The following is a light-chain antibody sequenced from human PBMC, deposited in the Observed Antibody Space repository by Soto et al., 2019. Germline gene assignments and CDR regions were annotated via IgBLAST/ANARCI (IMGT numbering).Light chain of an antibody. CDR3: QQRSNWPPT. J-gene: IGKJ2*01. CDR2: DAS. CDR1: QSVSSY. V-gene: IGKV3-11*01. Sequence: EIVLTQSPATRSLSPGERATLSCRASQSVSSYLAWYQQKPGQAPRLLIYDASNRATGIPARFSGSGSGTDCTLTISSLEPEDFAVYYCQQRSNWPPTFRQGTKLEIK.